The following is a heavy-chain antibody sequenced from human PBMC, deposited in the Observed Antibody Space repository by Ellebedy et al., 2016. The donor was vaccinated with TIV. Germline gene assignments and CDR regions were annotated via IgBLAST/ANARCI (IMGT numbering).Heavy chain of an antibody. J-gene: IGHJ4*02. CDR3: ARESLDY. Sequence: SLKISCAASGFTFDDYAMHWVRQAPGKGLEWVSGISWNSGSIGYADSVKGRFTISRDNSKNTLYLQMNSLRAEDTAVYYCARESLDYWGQGTLVTVSS. CDR2: ISWNSGSI. D-gene: IGHD3-10*01. CDR1: GFTFDDYA. V-gene: IGHV3-9*01.